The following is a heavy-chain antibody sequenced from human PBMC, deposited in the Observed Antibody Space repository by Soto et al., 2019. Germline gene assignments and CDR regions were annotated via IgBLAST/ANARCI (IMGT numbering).Heavy chain of an antibody. J-gene: IGHJ4*02. CDR2: ISAYNGNT. Sequence: QGQLVQSGAEVRKPGASVKVSCKASGYTFTDFGISWVRQAPGQGLEWMGWISAYNGNTNYAQKVQGRVTMTTDTSTRTAYMELRSRRSDDTAVYYCARDSRNVGNWAYFFDYWGQGTLVTVSS. CDR1: GYTFTDFG. D-gene: IGHD7-27*01. V-gene: IGHV1-18*01. CDR3: ARDSRNVGNWAYFFDY.